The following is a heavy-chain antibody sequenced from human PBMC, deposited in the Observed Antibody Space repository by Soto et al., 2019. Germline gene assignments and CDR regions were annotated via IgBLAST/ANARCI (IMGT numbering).Heavy chain of an antibody. J-gene: IGHJ6*02. D-gene: IGHD6-13*01. CDR1: GYTFTSYG. V-gene: IGHV1-18*01. CDR3: ATAFHSRYSSSWHYYYYYGMDV. Sequence: ASVKVSCKASGYTFTSYGISWVRQAPGQGLEWMGWISAYNGNTNYAQKLQGRVTMTTDTSTSTAYMELRSLRSDDTAVYYCATAFHSRYSSSWHYYYYYGMDVWGQGTTVTVSS. CDR2: ISAYNGNT.